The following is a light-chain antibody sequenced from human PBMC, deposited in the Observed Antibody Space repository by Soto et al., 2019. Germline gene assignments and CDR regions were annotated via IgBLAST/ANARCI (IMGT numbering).Light chain of an antibody. Sequence: DIVMTQSPDSLAVSRGERATINCTSSQSVLFNSNNKNYLAWYQQKPGQPPKLLIYWASTRESGVPDRFSGSGSGTDFTLTISSLQAEDVAVYYCQQYHDTPRTFGRGTKVEIK. CDR1: QSVLFNSNNKNY. CDR2: WAS. J-gene: IGKJ1*01. V-gene: IGKV4-1*01. CDR3: QQYHDTPRT.